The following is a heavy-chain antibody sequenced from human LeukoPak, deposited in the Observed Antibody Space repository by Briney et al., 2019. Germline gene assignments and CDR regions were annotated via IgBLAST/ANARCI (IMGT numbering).Heavy chain of an antibody. D-gene: IGHD4-17*01. Sequence: GGSLRLACAAPGFTLSSYEMTWVRQAPGKGQELFSYISRSGSTINYADSLKGRFTISRDDAKHSLYLQMNSLRADDTAVYYCAKSTVTNYFDYWGQGSLVTVSS. J-gene: IGHJ4*02. CDR3: AKSTVTNYFDY. CDR2: ISRSGSTI. V-gene: IGHV3-48*03. CDR1: GFTLSSYE.